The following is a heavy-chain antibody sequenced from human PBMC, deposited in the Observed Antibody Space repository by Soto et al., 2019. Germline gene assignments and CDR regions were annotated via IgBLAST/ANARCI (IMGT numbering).Heavy chain of an antibody. CDR2: INPSGGST. CDR1: GYTFTSYY. J-gene: IGHJ1*01. Sequence: ASVKVSCKASGYTFTSYYMHWVRQAPGQGLEWMGIINPSGGSTSYAQKFQGRVTMTRDTSTSTVYMELSSLRSEDTAVYYCARDPRGVTMVRGVTVYFQHWGQGTLVTVSS. CDR3: ARDPRGVTMVRGVTVYFQH. D-gene: IGHD3-10*01. V-gene: IGHV1-46*01.